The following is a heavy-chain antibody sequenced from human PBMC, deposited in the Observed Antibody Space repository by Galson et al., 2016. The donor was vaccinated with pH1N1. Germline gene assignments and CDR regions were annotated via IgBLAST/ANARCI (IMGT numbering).Heavy chain of an antibody. Sequence: SLRLSCAASGFSFSNFGMHWVRQAPGKGLEWVTFIYHGVTNKDYADSVKGRFTISRDSSQNTLYLQMNSLRIEDTAVYYCTKLGIDAFDIWGQGTMVTVSS. V-gene: IGHV3-30*02. D-gene: IGHD7-27*01. CDR2: IYHGVTNK. CDR3: TKLGIDAFDI. J-gene: IGHJ3*02. CDR1: GFSFSNFG.